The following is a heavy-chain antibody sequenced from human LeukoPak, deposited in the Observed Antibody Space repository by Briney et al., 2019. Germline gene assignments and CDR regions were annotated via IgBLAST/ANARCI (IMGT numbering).Heavy chain of an antibody. V-gene: IGHV1-2*02. J-gene: IGHJ5*02. Sequence: ASVKVSCKASGYTFTGYYMHWVRQAPGQGLEWMGWINPNSGGTNYAQKFQGRVTMTRDTSITTAYMELSRLRSDDTAVYYCARAGGITMVRVANRNWFDPWGQGTLVTVSS. CDR1: GYTFTGYY. CDR3: ARAGGITMVRVANRNWFDP. D-gene: IGHD3-10*01. CDR2: INPNSGGT.